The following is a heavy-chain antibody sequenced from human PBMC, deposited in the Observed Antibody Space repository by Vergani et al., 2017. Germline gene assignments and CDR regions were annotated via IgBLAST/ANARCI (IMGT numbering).Heavy chain of an antibody. CDR2: ISWNSGSI. CDR1: GFTFSSYS. CDR3: AKATYCGGDCYFAFDI. Sequence: EVQLVESGGGLVQPGGSLRLSCAASGFTFSSYSMNWVRQAPGKGLEWVSGISWNSGSIGYADSVKGRFTISRDNAKNCLYLQMNSLRAEDTALYYCAKATYCGGDCYFAFDIWGQGTMVTVSS. V-gene: IGHV3-9*01. J-gene: IGHJ3*02. D-gene: IGHD2-21*01.